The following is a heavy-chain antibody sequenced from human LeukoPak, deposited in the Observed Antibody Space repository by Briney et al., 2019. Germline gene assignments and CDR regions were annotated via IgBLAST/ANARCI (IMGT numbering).Heavy chain of an antibody. CDR1: GYTLTSYG. D-gene: IGHD1-26*01. V-gene: IGHV1-18*01. CDR3: ARKTVGATAEDY. J-gene: IGHJ4*02. CDR2: ISAYNGNT. Sequence: ASVRVSCKASGYTLTSYGISWLRQAPGQGLEWMGWISAYNGNTNYAQKLQGRVTMTTDTSTSTAYMELRSLRSDDTAVYYCARKTVGATAEDYWGQGTLVTLSS.